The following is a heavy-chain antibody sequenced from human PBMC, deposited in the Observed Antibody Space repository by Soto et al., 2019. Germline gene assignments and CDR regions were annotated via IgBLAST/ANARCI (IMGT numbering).Heavy chain of an antibody. Sequence: GASVKVSCKASGYTFTSYAMHWVRQAPGQRLEWMGWINAGNGNTEYSQKFQGRVTITRDTSASTAYMELSSLRSEDTAVYYCASAPAPGSHDYVWGSYRRNWFDPWGQGTLVTVSS. CDR2: INAGNGNT. V-gene: IGHV1-3*01. D-gene: IGHD3-16*02. CDR3: ASAPAPGSHDYVWGSYRRNWFDP. CDR1: GYTFTSYA. J-gene: IGHJ5*02.